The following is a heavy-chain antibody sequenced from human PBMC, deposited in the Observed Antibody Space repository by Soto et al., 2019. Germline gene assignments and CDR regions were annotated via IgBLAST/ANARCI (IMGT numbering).Heavy chain of an antibody. CDR2: INHSGST. CDR3: AILHSRAGIDY. D-gene: IGHD6-13*01. CDR1: GGSFSGYY. J-gene: IGHJ4*02. Sequence: SETLSLTCAVYGGSFSGYYWSWIRQPPGKGLEWIGEINHSGSTNYNPSLKSRVTISVDTSKNQFSLKLSSVTAADTAVYYCAILHSRAGIDYWGQGTLVTVSS. V-gene: IGHV4-34*01.